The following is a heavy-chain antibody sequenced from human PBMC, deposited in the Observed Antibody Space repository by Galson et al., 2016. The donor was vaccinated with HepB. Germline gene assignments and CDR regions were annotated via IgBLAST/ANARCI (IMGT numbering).Heavy chain of an antibody. V-gene: IGHV4-59*01. CDR2: IYYSEGT. D-gene: IGHD6-19*01. CDR3: ARYSGDASGWSYTF. Sequence: ETLSLTCTVSGASIMGYYWNWIRPPPGKGLEWIGYIYYSEGTTYNPSLTSRVTISLDTSQNQVSLKLSSLTAADTAVYYCARYSGDASGWSYTFWGQGTLVTVSS. CDR1: GASIMGYY. J-gene: IGHJ4*02.